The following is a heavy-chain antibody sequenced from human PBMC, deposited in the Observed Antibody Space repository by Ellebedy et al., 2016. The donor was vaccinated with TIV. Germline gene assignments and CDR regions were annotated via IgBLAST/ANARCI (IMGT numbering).Heavy chain of an antibody. CDR2: IIPVFRTA. D-gene: IGHD3-10*01. Sequence: ASVKVSCKASGGTFSRYAISWVRQAPGQGLEWVGGIIPVFRTAKYAQKFQGRVTITADEFMSTADMELSSLRSEDTAVYYCARGGHGSGSYYNEFDFDYWGQGTLVTVSS. J-gene: IGHJ4*02. CDR3: ARGGHGSGSYYNEFDFDY. V-gene: IGHV1-69*13. CDR1: GGTFSRYA.